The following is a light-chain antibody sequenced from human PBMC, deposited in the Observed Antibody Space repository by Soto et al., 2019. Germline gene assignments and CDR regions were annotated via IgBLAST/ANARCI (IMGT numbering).Light chain of an antibody. CDR1: QSVSSSY. CDR3: QKYNNWPIT. CDR2: GAS. V-gene: IGKV3-20*01. J-gene: IGKJ5*01. Sequence: ELVLTQSPGTLSLSPGDRATLSCRASQSVSSSYLAWYQQRPGQAPRLLIYGASSRATGIPDRFSGSGSGTEFTLTISSLQSEDFAVYYCQKYNNWPITFGQGTRLEIK.